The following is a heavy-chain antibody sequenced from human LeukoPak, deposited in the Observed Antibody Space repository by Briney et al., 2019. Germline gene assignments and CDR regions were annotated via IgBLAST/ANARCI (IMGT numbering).Heavy chain of an antibody. CDR1: GYSISSGYY. Sequence: PSETLSLTCTVSGYSISSGYYWGWIRQPPGKGLEWIGYIYYSGSTNYNPSLKSRVTISVDTSKNQFSLKLSSVTAADTAVYYCARSSYSDAFDIWGQGTMVTVSS. J-gene: IGHJ3*02. D-gene: IGHD2-21*01. V-gene: IGHV4-61*01. CDR2: IYYSGST. CDR3: ARSSYSDAFDI.